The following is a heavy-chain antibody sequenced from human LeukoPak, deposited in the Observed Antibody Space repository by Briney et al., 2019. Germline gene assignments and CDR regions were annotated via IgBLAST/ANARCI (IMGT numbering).Heavy chain of an antibody. Sequence: SQTLSLTCAVSGGSISSGGYSWSWIRQPPGKGLEWIGHIYHSGSTYYNPSLKSRVTISVDRSKNQFSLKLSSVTAADTAVYYCARVGYGSGWYLNWFDPRGQGTLVTVSS. J-gene: IGHJ5*02. V-gene: IGHV4-30-2*01. CDR2: IYHSGST. CDR1: GGSISSGGYS. D-gene: IGHD6-19*01. CDR3: ARVGYGSGWYLNWFDP.